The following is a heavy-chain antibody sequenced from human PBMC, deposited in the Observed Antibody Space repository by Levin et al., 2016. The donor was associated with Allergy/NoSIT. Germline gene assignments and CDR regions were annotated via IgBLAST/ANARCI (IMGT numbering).Heavy chain of an antibody. D-gene: IGHD6-6*01. CDR1: GLIFSKGW. CDR2: ISRSSDFI. J-gene: IGHJ6*02. V-gene: IGHV3-21*06. CDR3: ATDDDITARRSGMDV. Sequence: GGSLRLSCAASGLIFSKGWMNWVRQAPGKGLEWVSYISRSSDFIYYTDSVKGRFTISRDNAKNSLYLQMNSLRAEDSAVYYCATDDDITARRSGMDVWGQGTTVTVSS.